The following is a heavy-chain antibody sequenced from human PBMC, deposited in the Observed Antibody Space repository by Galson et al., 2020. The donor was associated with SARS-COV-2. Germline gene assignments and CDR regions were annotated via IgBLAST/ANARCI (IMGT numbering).Heavy chain of an antibody. V-gene: IGHV4-61*01. CDR3: ARYESGGSGSYYLST. J-gene: IGHJ4*02. CDR2: IYYSGST. D-gene: IGHD3-10*01. Sequence: SETLSLTCTVSGGSVSSGSYYWSWIRQPPGKGLEWIGYIYYSGSTNYNPSLKSRVTISVDTSKNQFSLKLSSVTAADTAVYYCARYESGGSGSYYLSTWGQGTLVTVSS. CDR1: GGSVSSGSYY.